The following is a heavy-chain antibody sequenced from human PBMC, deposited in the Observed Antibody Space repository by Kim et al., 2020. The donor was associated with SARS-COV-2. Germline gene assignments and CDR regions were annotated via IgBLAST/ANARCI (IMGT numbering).Heavy chain of an antibody. CDR3: ARDRLGGAARLGYLYFDY. J-gene: IGHJ4*02. Sequence: KGRVTISRANAKNSLYLQMNCLRAEDTAVYYCARDRLGGAARLGYLYFDYWGQGTLVTVSS. D-gene: IGHD6-6*01. V-gene: IGHV3-11*05.